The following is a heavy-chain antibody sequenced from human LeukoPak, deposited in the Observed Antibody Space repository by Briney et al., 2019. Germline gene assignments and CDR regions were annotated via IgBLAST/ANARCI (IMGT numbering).Heavy chain of an antibody. CDR3: ARAGGYSGYRGSYYFDY. CDR2: IIPILGIA. CDR1: GGTFSSYA. Sequence: GASVKVSCKASGGTFSSYAISWVRQAPGQGLEWMGRIIPILGIANYAQKFQGRVTITADKSTSTAYMELSSLRSEDTAVYYCARAGGYSGYRGSYYFDYWGQGTLVTVSS. V-gene: IGHV1-69*04. D-gene: IGHD5-12*01. J-gene: IGHJ4*02.